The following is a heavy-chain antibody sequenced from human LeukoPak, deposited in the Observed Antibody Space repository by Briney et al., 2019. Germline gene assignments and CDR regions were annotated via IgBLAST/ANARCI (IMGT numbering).Heavy chain of an antibody. CDR2: ITSSSIYT. D-gene: IGHD3-10*02. CDR1: GFTFSSYT. CDR3: AELGITMIGGV. V-gene: IGHV3-21*01. Sequence: GGSLRLSCAASGFTFSSYTMNWVRQAPGKGLEWVSSITSSSIYTYYADSVKGRFTISRDNAKNSLYLQMNSLRAEDTAVYYCAELGITMIGGVWGKGTTVTISS. J-gene: IGHJ6*04.